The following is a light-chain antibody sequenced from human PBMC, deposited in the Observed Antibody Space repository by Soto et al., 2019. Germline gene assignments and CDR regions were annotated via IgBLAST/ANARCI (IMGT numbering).Light chain of an antibody. V-gene: IGKV1-12*01. Sequence: DIQMTQSPSSVSASVGDRVTITCRASQGIANWLAWYQQKPGKAPKLLIYAASTLQSGVLSRFSGSGSGTGFTLTISSLQPEDFATYYCQQADSFPLTFGGGTVVEMK. CDR2: AAS. CDR1: QGIANW. J-gene: IGKJ4*01. CDR3: QQADSFPLT.